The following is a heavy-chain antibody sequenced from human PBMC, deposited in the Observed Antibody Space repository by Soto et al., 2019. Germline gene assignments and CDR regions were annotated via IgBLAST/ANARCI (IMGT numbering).Heavy chain of an antibody. CDR3: ARALNYDFWSGYYKDYYYYGMDV. CDR1: GGSFSGYY. D-gene: IGHD3-3*01. V-gene: IGHV4-34*01. CDR2: INHSGST. Sequence: PSETLTRTCAVYGGSFSGYYWSWIRQPPGKGLEWFGEINHSGSTNYNPSLKSRVTISVDTSKNQFSLKLSSVTAADTAVYYCARALNYDFWSGYYKDYYYYGMDVWGQGTTVTVS. J-gene: IGHJ6*02.